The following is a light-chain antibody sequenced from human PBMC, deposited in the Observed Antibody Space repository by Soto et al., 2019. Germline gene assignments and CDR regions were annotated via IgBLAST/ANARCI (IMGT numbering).Light chain of an antibody. CDR1: PSVSNS. Sequence: ESVFTQSPATLSLSPGEGATLSCRASPSVSNSLALYQHKPGQAPRLLIYDASNRATGVPTRFSGSGSGTDFTLTISSLEPEDFAVYYCQQRNKWPPVTFGGGTKVDIK. CDR3: QQRNKWPPVT. V-gene: IGKV3-11*01. J-gene: IGKJ4*01. CDR2: DAS.